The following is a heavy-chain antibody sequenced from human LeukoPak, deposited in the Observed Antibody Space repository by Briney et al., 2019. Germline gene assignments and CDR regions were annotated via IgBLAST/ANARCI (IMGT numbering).Heavy chain of an antibody. CDR1: GFTFNGYG. D-gene: IGHD4-11*01. V-gene: IGHV3-48*01. Sequence: GRSLRLSCAASGFTFNGYGMNWVRQAPGKGLEWVSYISSISSTIYYSDSVKGRFTISRDNAKNSLYLQMNSLRAEDTAVYYCARDGASYSNYEGNFDYWSQGMLVTVSS. J-gene: IGHJ4*02. CDR2: ISSISSTI. CDR3: ARDGASYSNYEGNFDY.